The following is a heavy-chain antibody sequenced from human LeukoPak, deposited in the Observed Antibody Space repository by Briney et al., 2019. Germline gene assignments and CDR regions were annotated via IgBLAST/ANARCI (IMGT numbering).Heavy chain of an antibody. J-gene: IGHJ4*02. Sequence: PGGSLRLSCAASGFTFSSYAMHWVRQAPGKGLEWVAVISYDGSNKYYADSVKGRFTISRDNSKNTLYLQMNSLRAEDTAVYYCAGELLKSNDYWGQGTLVTVSS. D-gene: IGHD2-21*01. CDR3: AGELLKSNDY. V-gene: IGHV3-30-3*01. CDR2: ISYDGSNK. CDR1: GFTFSSYA.